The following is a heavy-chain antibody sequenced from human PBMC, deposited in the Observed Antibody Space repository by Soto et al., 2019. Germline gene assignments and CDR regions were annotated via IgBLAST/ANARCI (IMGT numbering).Heavy chain of an antibody. D-gene: IGHD6-25*01. CDR3: ARDHSSGDAFDI. CDR1: GFTFDDDG. CDR2: INWNGGST. V-gene: IGHV3-20*01. Sequence: PGGSLRLSCAASGFTFDDDGMSWVRRAPGKGLEWVSGINWNGGSTGYADSVKGRFTISRDNAKNSLYLQMNSLRAEDTALYHCARDHSSGDAFDIWGQGTMVTVSS. J-gene: IGHJ3*02.